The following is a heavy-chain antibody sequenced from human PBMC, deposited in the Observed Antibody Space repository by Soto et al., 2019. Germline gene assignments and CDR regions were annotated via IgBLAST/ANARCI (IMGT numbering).Heavy chain of an antibody. CDR3: ARDNGGHALPFAY. V-gene: IGHV4-61*01. D-gene: IGHD2-15*01. CDR2: LYDSGST. J-gene: IGHJ4*02. Sequence: QVQLQESGPGLVKPSETLSLTCTVSGGSVSSGSYSWSWIRQPPGKGLEWIGYLYDSGSTNYNPSLTSRVTMSLDTSKNQFSLKLSSVTAADTAVYYGARDNGGHALPFAYWGQGTLVTVSS. CDR1: GGSVSSGSYS.